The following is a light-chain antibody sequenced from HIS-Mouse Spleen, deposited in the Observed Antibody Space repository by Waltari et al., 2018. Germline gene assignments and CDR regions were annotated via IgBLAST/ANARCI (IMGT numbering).Light chain of an antibody. Sequence: DVVMTQSPLSLPVTLGQPASISCRSSQSLVYSDGNTYLNWFQQRPCQSPRRLIYKVSNRDSGVPDRFGGSGSGTDFTLKISRVEAEDVGVYYCMQGTHWPPYTFGQGTKLEIK. J-gene: IGKJ2*01. V-gene: IGKV2-30*01. CDR2: KVS. CDR1: QSLVYSDGNTY. CDR3: MQGTHWPPYT.